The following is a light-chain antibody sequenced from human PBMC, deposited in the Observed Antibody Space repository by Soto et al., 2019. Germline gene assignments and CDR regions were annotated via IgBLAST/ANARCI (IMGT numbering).Light chain of an antibody. CDR2: GAS. V-gene: IGKV3-20*01. CDR1: QSVTSSY. J-gene: IGKJ1*01. CDR3: QQYGSSPWT. Sequence: EIVFSQSPGTLSLSPGERATLSCRVSQSVTSSYIAWYQQKPGQAPRLLIYGASSRATGIPDRFSGSGSGTDFTLTISRLEAEDFAVYYCQQYGSSPWTFGQGTKVDIK.